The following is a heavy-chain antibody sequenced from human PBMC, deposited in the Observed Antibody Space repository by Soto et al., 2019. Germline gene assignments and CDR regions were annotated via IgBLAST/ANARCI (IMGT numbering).Heavy chain of an antibody. CDR2: IYPGDSDT. CDR3: AASIFYYGMDV. J-gene: IGHJ6*02. CDR1: GYTFTNYW. V-gene: IGHV5-51*01. Sequence: GESLKISCKGFGYTFTNYWIGWVRQMPGKGPEWMGIIYPGDSDTKYNPSFQGQVTIPADKSITTTYLQWSSLKASDTAIYYCAASIFYYGMDVWGQGTTVTVSS.